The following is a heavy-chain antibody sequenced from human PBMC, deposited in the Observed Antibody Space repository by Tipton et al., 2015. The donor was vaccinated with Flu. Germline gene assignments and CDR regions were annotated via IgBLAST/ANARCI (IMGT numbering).Heavy chain of an antibody. J-gene: IGHJ5*02. D-gene: IGHD3-10*01. CDR2: IYTSGST. CDR1: GGSISSGSYY. Sequence: LRLSCTVSGGSISSGSYYWSWIRQPAGKGLEWIGRIYTSGSTNYNPSLKSRVTISVDTSKNQFSLKLSSVTAADTAVYYGARGSVIGWFGEYPMLGWFDPWGQGTLVTVSS. V-gene: IGHV4-61*02. CDR3: ARGSVIGWFGEYPMLGWFDP.